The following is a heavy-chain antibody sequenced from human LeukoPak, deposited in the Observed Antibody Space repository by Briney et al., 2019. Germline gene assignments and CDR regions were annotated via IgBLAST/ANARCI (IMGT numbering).Heavy chain of an antibody. CDR3: ARIDVVVLAATQQTYYYYGMDL. CDR1: GYTFATYG. V-gene: IGHV1-18*01. CDR2: ISAYNGNT. D-gene: IGHD2-15*01. Sequence: APVKPCPSPSGYTFATYGIIVVRQAPGQGLEWMGWISAYNGNTNYAQKLQGRVTMTTDTSTSTAYMELRSLRSDDTAVYYCARIDVVVLAATQQTYYYYGMDLWGQGTTVTVSS. J-gene: IGHJ6*02.